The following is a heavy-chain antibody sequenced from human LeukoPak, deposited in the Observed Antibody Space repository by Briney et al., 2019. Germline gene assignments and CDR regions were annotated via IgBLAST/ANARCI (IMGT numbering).Heavy chain of an antibody. V-gene: IGHV3-48*03. CDR3: AASIPFSNSYYYYYYMDV. Sequence: RGSLRLSCAASGFTFSSYEMNWVRQAPGKGLEWVSYISSSGSTIYYADSVKGRFTISRDNAKNSLYLQMNSLRAEDTAVYYCAASIPFSNSYYYYYYMDVWGKGTTVTVSS. J-gene: IGHJ6*03. CDR2: ISSSGSTI. CDR1: GFTFSSYE. D-gene: IGHD2/OR15-2a*01.